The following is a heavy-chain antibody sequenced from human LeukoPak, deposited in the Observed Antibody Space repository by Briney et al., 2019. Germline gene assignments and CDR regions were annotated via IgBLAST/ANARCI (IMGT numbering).Heavy chain of an antibody. CDR1: GFTFSSYW. J-gene: IGHJ4*02. CDR3: AKDRSSGYSYYFDY. Sequence: PGGSLRLSCAASGFTFSSYWLSWVRQAPGKGLEWVAFIRYDGSNKYYADSVKGRFTISRDNSKNTLYLQMNSLRAEDTAVYYCAKDRSSGYSYYFDYWGQGTLVTVSS. D-gene: IGHD3-22*01. CDR2: IRYDGSNK. V-gene: IGHV3-30*02.